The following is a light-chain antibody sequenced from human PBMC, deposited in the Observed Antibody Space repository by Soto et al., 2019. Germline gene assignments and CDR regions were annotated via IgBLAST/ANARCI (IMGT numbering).Light chain of an antibody. J-gene: IGKJ1*01. CDR2: AAS. Sequence: DIQMTQSPSSLSASVGDRVTITCRASQSISSYLNWYQQKPGKAPKLLIYAASSLQSGVPSRFSGSGSGTDFTLTISCLQSEDFGVYFCQQYKDWPTTFGQGTKVDIK. V-gene: IGKV1-39*01. CDR3: QQYKDWPTT. CDR1: QSISSY.